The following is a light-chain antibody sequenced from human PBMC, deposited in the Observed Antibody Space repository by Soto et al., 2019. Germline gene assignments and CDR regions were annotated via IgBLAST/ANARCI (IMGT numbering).Light chain of an antibody. J-gene: IGKJ2*01. Sequence: DIVMTQSPDSLAVSLGERATINCKSSQSVLYSSNNKNYLAWYQQKQGQPPKLLIYWASTRESGVPDRFSGSGFGTDFTLTISSLQAEDVAVYYCQQYYGTPHTFGQGTKLEIK. CDR2: WAS. V-gene: IGKV4-1*01. CDR3: QQYYGTPHT. CDR1: QSVLYSSNNKNY.